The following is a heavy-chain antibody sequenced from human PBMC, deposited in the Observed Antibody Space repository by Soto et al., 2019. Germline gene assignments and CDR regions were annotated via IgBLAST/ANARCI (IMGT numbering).Heavy chain of an antibody. CDR3: ARDWAEYYDFWRVSFDY. CDR1: GFTFSSSA. J-gene: IGHJ4*02. D-gene: IGHD3-3*01. Sequence: SVKVSCKTSGFTFSSSAVHWVRQARGHRLQWIGWIDVGSANANYAQMLQERVTISRDMSTSTAYMELRSLRSDDTAVYYCARDWAEYYDFWRVSFDYWGQGTLVTVSS. CDR2: IDVGSANA. V-gene: IGHV1-58*01.